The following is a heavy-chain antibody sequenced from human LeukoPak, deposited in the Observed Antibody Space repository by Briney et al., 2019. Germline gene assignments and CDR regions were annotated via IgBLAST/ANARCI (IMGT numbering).Heavy chain of an antibody. V-gene: IGHV1-46*01. CDR2: INPSGGST. D-gene: IGHD6-19*01. CDR1: GYTFTSYY. J-gene: IGHJ4*02. CDR3: ARGSSGWYSVAY. Sequence: ASVKVSCKASGYTFTSYYMHWVRQAPGQGFEWRGIINPSGGSTSYAQKFQGRVTMTRDTSTSTVYMELSSLRSEDTAVYYCARGSSGWYSVAYWGQGTLVTVSS.